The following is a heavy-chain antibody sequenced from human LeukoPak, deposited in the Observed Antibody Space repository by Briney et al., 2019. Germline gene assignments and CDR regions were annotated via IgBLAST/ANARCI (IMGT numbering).Heavy chain of an antibody. D-gene: IGHD2-15*01. J-gene: IGHJ5*02. V-gene: IGHV4-4*07. CDR1: GGSISSYY. CDR3: ARRRAGLRRDLWFDP. Sequence: PSETLSLTCTVSGGSISSYYWSWIRQPAGKGLEWIGRIYTSGSTNYNPSLKSRVTISVDTSKNQFSLKLSSVTAADTAVYYCARRRAGLRRDLWFDPWGQGTLVTVSS. CDR2: IYTSGST.